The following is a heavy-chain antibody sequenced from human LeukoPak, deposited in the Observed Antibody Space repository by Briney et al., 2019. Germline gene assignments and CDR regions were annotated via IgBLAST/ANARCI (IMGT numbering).Heavy chain of an antibody. D-gene: IGHD4-17*01. J-gene: IGHJ2*01. CDR3: ARDRDGDYVHYWYFDL. V-gene: IGHV4-39*07. CDR2: IYYSGST. Sequence: PSETLSLTCTVSGGSISSSSYYWGWIRQPPGKGLEWIGSIYYSGSTYYNPSLKSRVTISVDTSKNQFSLKLSSVTAADTAVYYCARDRDGDYVHYWYFDLWGRGSLVTVSS. CDR1: GGSISSSSYY.